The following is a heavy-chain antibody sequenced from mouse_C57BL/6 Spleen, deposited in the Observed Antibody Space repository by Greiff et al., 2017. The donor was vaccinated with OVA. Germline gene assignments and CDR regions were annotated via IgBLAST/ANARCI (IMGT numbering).Heavy chain of an antibody. V-gene: IGHV1-61*01. D-gene: IGHD1-1*01. CDR1: GYTFTSYW. CDR2: IYPSDSET. Sequence: VQLQQPGAELVRPGSSVKLSCKASGYTFTSYWMDWVKQRPGQGLEWIGNIYPSDSETHYNQKFKDKATLTVDKSSSTAYMQLSSLTSEDSAVYYCARGNYYGSSLYYYAMDYWGQGTSVTVSS. J-gene: IGHJ4*01. CDR3: ARGNYYGSSLYYYAMDY.